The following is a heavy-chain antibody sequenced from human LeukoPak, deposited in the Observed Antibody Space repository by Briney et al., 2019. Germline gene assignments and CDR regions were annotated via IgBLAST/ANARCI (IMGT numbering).Heavy chain of an antibody. Sequence: ASETLSLTCTVSIGPISSSSYYWRWIRQLPGKGLEWIGNIFHSGGTSYNPSLKSRFTISVDTYKNQFSLKLSSVTAADTAVYYCARDTSSVGAFDIWGQGTMVTVSS. CDR1: IGPISSSSYY. CDR3: ARDTSSVGAFDI. D-gene: IGHD3-22*01. J-gene: IGHJ3*02. CDR2: IFHSGGT. V-gene: IGHV4-31*03.